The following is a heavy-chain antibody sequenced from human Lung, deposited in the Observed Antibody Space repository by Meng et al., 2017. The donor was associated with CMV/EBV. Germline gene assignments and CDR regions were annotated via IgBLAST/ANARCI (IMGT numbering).Heavy chain of an antibody. D-gene: IGHD3-10*01. CDR1: GDSITNHNW. Sequence: QVQVRGSGPALVKPSEPLPLTCAVSGDSITNHNWWAWVRQPPGKGLEWIGEIPHRGSSAYNPSLKSRVSMSIDKSKNQFSLKLTSVTAADTAVYHCLRRSGGSVWGQGTLVTAPQ. V-gene: IGHV4-4*02. J-gene: IGHJ1*01. CDR3: LRRSGGSV. CDR2: IPHRGSS.